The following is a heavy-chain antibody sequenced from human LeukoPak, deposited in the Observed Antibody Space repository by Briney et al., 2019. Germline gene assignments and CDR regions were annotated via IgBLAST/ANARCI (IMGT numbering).Heavy chain of an antibody. CDR3: ARDRTSSNWFNWFDP. J-gene: IGHJ5*02. V-gene: IGHV4-4*07. D-gene: IGHD6-19*01. Sequence: TSETLSLTCAVYGGSFSGYYWSWIRQPAGKVLEWIGRIYSTGSTNYNPSLKSRVTISIDTSKNQVSLKLTSVTAADTAVYYCARDRTSSNWFNWFDPWGQGTLVTVSS. CDR1: GGSFSGYY. CDR2: IYSTGST.